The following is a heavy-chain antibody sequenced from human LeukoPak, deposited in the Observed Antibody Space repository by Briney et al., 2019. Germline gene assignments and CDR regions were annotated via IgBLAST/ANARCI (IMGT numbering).Heavy chain of an antibody. CDR1: GFTFSSYA. CDR2: ISGSGGST. CDR3: ARDLRYYDSSGSDY. D-gene: IGHD3-22*01. V-gene: IGHV3-23*01. J-gene: IGHJ4*02. Sequence: GGSLRLSCAASGFTFSSYAMSWVRQAPGKGLEWVSAISGSGGSTYYADSVKGRFTISRDNSKNTLYLQMNSLRAEDTAVYYCARDLRYYDSSGSDYWGQGTLVTVSS.